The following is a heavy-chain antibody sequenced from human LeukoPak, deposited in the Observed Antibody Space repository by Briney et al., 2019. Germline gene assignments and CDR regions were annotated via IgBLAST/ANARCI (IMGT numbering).Heavy chain of an antibody. J-gene: IGHJ6*03. CDR2: IYYSGST. D-gene: IGHD2-15*01. CDR1: GGSISSSSYY. V-gene: IGHV4-39*01. CDR3: ARHVWWPYYYYYMDV. Sequence: PSETLSLTCTVSGGSISSSSYYWGWIRQPPGKGLEWIGSIYYSGSTYYNPSLKSRVTISVDTSKNQFSLKLSSVTAADTAVYYCARHVWWPYYYYYMDVWGKGTTVTISS.